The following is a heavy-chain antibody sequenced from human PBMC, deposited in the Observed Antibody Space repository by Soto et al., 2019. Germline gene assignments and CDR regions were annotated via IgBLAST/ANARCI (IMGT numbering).Heavy chain of an antibody. V-gene: IGHV4-59*01. Sequence: QVQLQESGPGLVKPSETLSFTCTVSGGSISSYYWSWIRQPPGKGLEWIGYIYYSGSTNYKSSLKSRVTISVDTSKNQFSLKLSSVTAADTAVYYCARNNGRENYYDSSGYWYYFDYWGQGTLVTVSS. D-gene: IGHD3-22*01. CDR1: GGSISSYY. CDR2: IYYSGST. CDR3: ARNNGRENYYDSSGYWYYFDY. J-gene: IGHJ4*02.